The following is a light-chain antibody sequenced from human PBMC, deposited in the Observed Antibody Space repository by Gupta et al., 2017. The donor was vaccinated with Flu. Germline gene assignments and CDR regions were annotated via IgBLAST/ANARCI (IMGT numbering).Light chain of an antibody. Sequence: EIVFTQSPATLSLSPGERATLSCRASQSVSSYLAWYQQKPGQAPRLLIYDASNTATGLPARFSGSGSATDFTLTISILDPEDFAVYYCQRRSNWRSSFGPGTKMEIK. CDR2: DAS. V-gene: IGKV3-11*01. CDR1: QSVSSY. CDR3: QRRSNWRSS. J-gene: IGKJ2*03.